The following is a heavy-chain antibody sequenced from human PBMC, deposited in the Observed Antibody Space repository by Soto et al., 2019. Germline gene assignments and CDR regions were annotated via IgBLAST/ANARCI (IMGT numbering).Heavy chain of an antibody. V-gene: IGHV3-23*01. CDR2: TSGGGGGT. CDR3: ARELGYCSGGNCYMEGAFDI. D-gene: IGHD2-15*01. Sequence: GSLRLSCSVSGFPFSNYAMSWVRQAPGKGLEWVSSTSGGGGGTHYADSMKGRFTISRDNSENTLYLQMNSLRAEDTAVYYCARELGYCSGGNCYMEGAFDIWGQGTMVTVSS. J-gene: IGHJ3*02. CDR1: GFPFSNYA.